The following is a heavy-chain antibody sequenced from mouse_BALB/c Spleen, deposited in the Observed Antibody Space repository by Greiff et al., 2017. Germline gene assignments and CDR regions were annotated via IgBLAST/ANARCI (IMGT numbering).Heavy chain of an antibody. CDR3: ARSHYDYERGYWYFDV. V-gene: IGHV5-17*02. CDR1: GFTFSSFG. J-gene: IGHJ1*01. D-gene: IGHD2-4*01. Sequence: EVQLVESGGGLVQPGGSRKLSCAASGFTFSSFGMHWVRQAPEKGLEWVAYISSGSSTIYYADTVKGRFTISRDNPKNTLFLQMTSLRSEDTAMYYCARSHYDYERGYWYFDVWGAGTTVTVSS. CDR2: ISSGSSTI.